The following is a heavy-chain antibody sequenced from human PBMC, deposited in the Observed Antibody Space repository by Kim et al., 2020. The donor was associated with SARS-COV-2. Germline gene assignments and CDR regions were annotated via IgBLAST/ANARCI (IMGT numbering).Heavy chain of an antibody. CDR1: GYTFTSYY. J-gene: IGHJ6*02. CDR3: ARDLRSSSSVGCGMDV. Sequence: ASVKVSCKASGYTFTSYYMHWVRQAPGQGLEWMGIINPSGGSTSYAQKFQGRVTMTRDTSTSTVYMELSSLRSEDTAVYYCARDLRSSSSVGCGMDVWGQGTTVTVSS. D-gene: IGHD6-6*01. V-gene: IGHV1-46*01. CDR2: INPSGGST.